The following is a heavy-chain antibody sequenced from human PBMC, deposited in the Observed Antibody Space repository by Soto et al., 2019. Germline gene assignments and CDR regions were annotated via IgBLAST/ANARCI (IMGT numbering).Heavy chain of an antibody. CDR2: IWYDGSNK. CDR3: ARDGQSLAPYALDV. J-gene: IGHJ6*02. V-gene: IGHV3-33*01. CDR1: GFTFSGHA. Sequence: QVQVVESGGGVVQPGRSLRLSCTASGFTFSGHAMHWVRQPPGKGLEWVAQIWYDGSNKYYADSVKGRFTISRDNSKKTLYVQMDSLRVEDTAVYYCARDGQSLAPYALDVWGQGNSVTVSS. D-gene: IGHD6-19*01.